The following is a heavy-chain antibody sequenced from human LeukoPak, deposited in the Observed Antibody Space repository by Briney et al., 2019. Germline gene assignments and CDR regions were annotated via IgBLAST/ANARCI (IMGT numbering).Heavy chain of an antibody. V-gene: IGHV3-7*01. D-gene: IGHD3-9*01. CDR3: ARATRDYGILTGYLEKGYYFDY. J-gene: IGHJ4*02. Sequence: PRGSLRLSCAPSAFTSSSYWMSWVRQAPGKGKEWVAHIKQNGREKYYVDSVKGRFTISRDNAKTSLYLQMNSLRAEDTAVYYWARATRDYGILTGYLEKGYYFDYWGQGTLVTVSS. CDR2: IKQNGREK. CDR1: AFTSSSYW.